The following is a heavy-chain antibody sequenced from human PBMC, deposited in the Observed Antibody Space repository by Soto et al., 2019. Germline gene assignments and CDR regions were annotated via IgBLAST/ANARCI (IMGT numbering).Heavy chain of an antibody. V-gene: IGHV3-30*18. D-gene: IGHD6-19*01. J-gene: IGHJ4*02. CDR2: ISYDGSNK. CDR3: AKESAPYSSGWVSNFDY. CDR1: GFTFSSYG. Sequence: GGSLRLSCAASGFTFSSYGMHWVRQAPGKGLEWVAVISYDGSNKYYADSVKGRFTISRDNSKNTLYLQMNSLRAEDTAVYYCAKESAPYSSGWVSNFDYWGQGTLVTVSS.